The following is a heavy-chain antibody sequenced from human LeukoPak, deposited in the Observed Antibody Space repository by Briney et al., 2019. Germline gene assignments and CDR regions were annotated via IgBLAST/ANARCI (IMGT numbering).Heavy chain of an antibody. CDR1: GFTFSISA. D-gene: IGHD2-15*01. CDR2: ISSGGGGT. CDR3: AEGYCSGGTCSGKYYFDY. V-gene: IGHV3-23*01. Sequence: GGSLRLSCAASGFTFSISAMNWVRQAPGKGLEWVSAISSGGGGTYYADSVKGRFTISRDNSKNTLFLQMSSLRAEDTAVYFCAEGYCSGGTCSGKYYFDYWGQGTLVTVSS. J-gene: IGHJ4*02.